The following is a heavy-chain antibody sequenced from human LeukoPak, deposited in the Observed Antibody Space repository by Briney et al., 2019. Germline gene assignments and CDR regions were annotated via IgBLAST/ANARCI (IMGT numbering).Heavy chain of an antibody. CDR1: GFTFSSYS. CDR2: ISSSSSYI. CDR3: ARDSLVVVAATLDY. Sequence: GGSLRLSCAASGFTFSSYSMNWVRQAPGKGLEWVSSISSSSSYIYYADSVKGRFTISRDNAKNSLYLQMNSLRAEDTAVYYCARDSLVVVAATLDYWGQGTLVTVSS. V-gene: IGHV3-21*01. D-gene: IGHD2-15*01. J-gene: IGHJ4*02.